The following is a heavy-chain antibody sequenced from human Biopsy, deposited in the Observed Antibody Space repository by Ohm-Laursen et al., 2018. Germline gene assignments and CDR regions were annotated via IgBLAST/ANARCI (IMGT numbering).Heavy chain of an antibody. CDR1: GYTFTNYG. CDR3: ARDRWPHVTLLGLVVFDF. Sequence: ATVKISCKPSGYTFTNYGISWVRQAPGQGLEWMGWISPYNGDTDYAQKLQGRVTMTTDTSTSTAYMDLRSLRPDDTAVYYCARDRWPHVTLLGLVVFDFWGQGTLVIVSS. V-gene: IGHV1-18*01. J-gene: IGHJ4*02. D-gene: IGHD3-3*01. CDR2: ISPYNGDT.